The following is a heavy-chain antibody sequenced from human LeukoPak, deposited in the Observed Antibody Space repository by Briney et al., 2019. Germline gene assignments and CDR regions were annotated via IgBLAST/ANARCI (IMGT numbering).Heavy chain of an antibody. J-gene: IGHJ6*03. Sequence: SETLSLTCAVYGGSFSGYYWSWIRQPPGKGLEWIGEINHSGSTNYNPSLKSRVTISVDKSKNQFSLKLSSVTAADTAVYYCSGSYIYYYYYYMDVWGKGTTVTISS. V-gene: IGHV4-34*03. CDR3: SGSYIYYYYYYMDV. D-gene: IGHD1-26*01. CDR2: INHSGST. CDR1: GGSFSGYY.